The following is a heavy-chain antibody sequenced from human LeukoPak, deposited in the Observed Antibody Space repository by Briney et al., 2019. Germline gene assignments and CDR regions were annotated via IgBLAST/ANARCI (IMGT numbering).Heavy chain of an antibody. Sequence: PGGSLRLSCAASGFTFTRHSMNWVRQAPGKGLEWVSYISSTSRTIRYADSVKGRFTISRDSAKNSLYLQMSSLRDEDTAVYYCARDYYGDSFFDYWGQGTLVTVSS. CDR2: ISSTSRTI. V-gene: IGHV3-48*02. CDR3: ARDYYGDSFFDY. D-gene: IGHD4-17*01. J-gene: IGHJ4*02. CDR1: GFTFTRHS.